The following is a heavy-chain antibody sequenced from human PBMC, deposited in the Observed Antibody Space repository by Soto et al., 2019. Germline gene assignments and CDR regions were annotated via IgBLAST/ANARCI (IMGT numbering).Heavy chain of an antibody. CDR3: ARQSAYIWGSYRPMGAFDI. CDR2: ISAYNGNT. V-gene: IGHV1-18*01. D-gene: IGHD3-16*02. Sequence: ASVKVSCKAAGYTFTIYGISWVRQTPGQGLEWMGWISAYNGNTNYAQKLQGRVTMTTDTSTSTAYMELRSLRSDDTAVYYCARQSAYIWGSYRPMGAFDISGQGTMVTVSS. CDR1: GYTFTIYG. J-gene: IGHJ3*02.